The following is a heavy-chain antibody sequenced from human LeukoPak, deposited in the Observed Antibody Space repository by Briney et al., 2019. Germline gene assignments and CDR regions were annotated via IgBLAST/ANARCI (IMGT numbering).Heavy chain of an antibody. J-gene: IGHJ5*02. Sequence: ASGSVSYTLSEYTLTELSMHWVRQAPGKGRGGRGGFDPEDGETIYAQKFQGRVTMTEDTSTDTDYMELSSLRSDDTAVYYCATGAPYCSSTSCPRGFDHWGQGTLVTVSS. CDR1: EYTLTELS. D-gene: IGHD2-2*01. CDR2: FDPEDGET. CDR3: ATGAPYCSSTSCPRGFDH. V-gene: IGHV1-24*01.